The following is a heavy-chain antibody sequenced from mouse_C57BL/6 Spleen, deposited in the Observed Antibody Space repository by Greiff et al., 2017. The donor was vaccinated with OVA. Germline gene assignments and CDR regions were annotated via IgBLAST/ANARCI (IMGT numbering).Heavy chain of an antibody. Sequence: VMLVESGPGLVQPSQSLSITCTVSGFSLTSYGVHWVRQSPGKGLEWLGVIWSGGSTDYNAAFISRLSISKDNSKSQVFFKMNSLQADDTAIYYCARERDGYYDAMDYWGQGTSVTVSS. D-gene: IGHD2-3*01. V-gene: IGHV2-2*01. CDR3: ARERDGYYDAMDY. J-gene: IGHJ4*01. CDR1: GFSLTSYG. CDR2: IWSGGST.